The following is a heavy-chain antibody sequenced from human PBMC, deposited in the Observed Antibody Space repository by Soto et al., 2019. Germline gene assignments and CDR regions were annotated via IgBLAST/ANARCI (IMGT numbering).Heavy chain of an antibody. Sequence: SETLSLTCTVSGGSISSGGYYWSWIRQHPGKGLEWIGYIYYSGSTYYNPSLKSRVTISVDTSKNQFSLKLSSVTAADTAVYYCARYCSGGRCYGDAFDIWGQGTMVTVSS. CDR1: GGSISSGGYY. D-gene: IGHD2-15*01. CDR3: ARYCSGGRCYGDAFDI. J-gene: IGHJ3*02. V-gene: IGHV4-31*03. CDR2: IYYSGST.